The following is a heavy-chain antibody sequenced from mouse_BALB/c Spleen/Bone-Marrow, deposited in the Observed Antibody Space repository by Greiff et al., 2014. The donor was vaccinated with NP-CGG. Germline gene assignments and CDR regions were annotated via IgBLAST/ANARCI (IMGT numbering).Heavy chain of an antibody. D-gene: IGHD2-3*01. Sequence: EVQLQESGGGLVQPGGSLKLSCAASGFDFSRYWMTWVRQAPGKGLEWIGEINPESSTINYTPSLEDKFIISRDNAKNTLYLQMSKVRSEDTALYYCAGNGYYGWIAYWGQGTLVTVSA. J-gene: IGHJ3*01. CDR2: INPESSTI. V-gene: IGHV4-1*02. CDR1: GFDFSRYW. CDR3: AGNGYYGWIAY.